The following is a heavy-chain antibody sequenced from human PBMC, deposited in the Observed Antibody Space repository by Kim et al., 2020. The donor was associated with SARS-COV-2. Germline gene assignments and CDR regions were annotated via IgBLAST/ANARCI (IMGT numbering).Heavy chain of an antibody. V-gene: IGHV1-18*04. CDR2: ISAYNGNT. CDR3: ARDLMGWELLLASIDY. Sequence: ASVKVSCKASGYTFTSYGISWVRQAPGQGLEWMGWISAYNGNTNYAQKLQGRVTMTTDTSTSTAYMELRSLRSDDTAVYYCARDLMGWELLLASIDYWGQGTLVTVSS. J-gene: IGHJ4*02. CDR1: GYTFTSYG. D-gene: IGHD1-26*01.